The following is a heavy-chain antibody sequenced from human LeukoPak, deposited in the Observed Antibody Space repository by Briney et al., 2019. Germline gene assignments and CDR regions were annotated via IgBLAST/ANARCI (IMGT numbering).Heavy chain of an antibody. CDR2: ISSSSSYI. V-gene: IGHV3-21*01. J-gene: IGHJ3*02. CDR1: GSTFSSYS. Sequence: PGGSLRLSCAASGSTFSSYSMNWVRQAPGKGLEWVSSISSSSSYIYYADSVKGRFTISRGNAKNSLYLQMNSLRAEDTAVYYCARVYVAGAFDIWGQGTMVTVSS. D-gene: IGHD2-8*01. CDR3: ARVYVAGAFDI.